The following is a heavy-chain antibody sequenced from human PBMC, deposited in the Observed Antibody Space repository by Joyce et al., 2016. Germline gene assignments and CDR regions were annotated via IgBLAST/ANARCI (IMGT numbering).Heavy chain of an antibody. J-gene: IGHJ4*02. CDR2: SYTAGNT. CDR3: AGAGYNCGWGFGD. D-gene: IGHD5-18*01. Sequence: QVQLQESGPGLVKPSQTLSLTCTVSGGSINSGIYYWTWIRQPDGKGLEWIGRSYTAGNTNYNPALKSRVTISVDVSKNQFSLRVSSVTAADTAIYYCAGAGYNCGWGFGDWGQGTLVTVSS. CDR1: GGSINSGIYY. V-gene: IGHV4-61*02.